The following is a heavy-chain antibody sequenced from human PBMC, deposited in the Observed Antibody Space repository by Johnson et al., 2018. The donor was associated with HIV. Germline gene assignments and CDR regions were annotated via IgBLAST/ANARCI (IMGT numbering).Heavy chain of an antibody. Sequence: VQLVESGGGVVQPGRSLRLSCAASGFTFSSYAMHWVRQAPGKGLEWVAVISYDGSNKYYADSVKGRFTISRDNSKNTMYLQMNSLRAEDTAVYYCAKAPSWEPFPFDIWGQGTMVTVSS. D-gene: IGHD1-26*01. CDR1: GFTFSSYA. J-gene: IGHJ3*02. CDR2: ISYDGSNK. V-gene: IGHV3-30-3*02. CDR3: AKAPSWEPFPFDI.